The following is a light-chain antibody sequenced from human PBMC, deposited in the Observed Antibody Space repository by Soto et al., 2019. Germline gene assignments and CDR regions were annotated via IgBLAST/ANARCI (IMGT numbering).Light chain of an antibody. CDR2: GAS. V-gene: IGKV3-15*01. CDR3: QQYNNWPWT. CDR1: QRVSSN. Sequence: EIVMTQSPATLSASPGERATLSCRASQRVSSNLAWYQQKPGQAPRLLIFGASTRATCIPASISGSGSGKEFILTNNSLKSEDFAGYYCQQYNNWPWTCGQGTKVE. J-gene: IGKJ1*01.